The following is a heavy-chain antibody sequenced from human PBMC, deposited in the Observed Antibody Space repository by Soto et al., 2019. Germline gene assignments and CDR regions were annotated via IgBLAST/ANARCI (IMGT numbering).Heavy chain of an antibody. J-gene: IGHJ6*04. CDR2: ISAYNGNT. Sequence: QVQMVKSGAEVKKPGASVKVSCMASGYTFTSYGISWVRQAPGQGLEWMGWISAYNGNTNYAQKVQARVTMTTDTSTSTAYRELRSLRSDDTDVYYCARGQYSGYDYVPLDYFDGMDVWGKGNTVTVSS. D-gene: IGHD5-12*01. V-gene: IGHV1-18*01. CDR1: GYTFTSYG. CDR3: ARGQYSGYDYVPLDYFDGMDV.